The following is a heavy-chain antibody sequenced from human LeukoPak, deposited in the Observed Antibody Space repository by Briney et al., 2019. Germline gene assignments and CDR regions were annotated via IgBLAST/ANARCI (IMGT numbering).Heavy chain of an antibody. Sequence: ASVKVSCKASGGTFSSYAISWVRQAPGQGLEWMGGIIPIFGTANYAQKFQGRVTITADESTSTAYMELSSLRSEDTAVYYCAKFLPVVGYDILTGYPDYWGQGTLVTVSS. CDR2: IIPIFGTA. V-gene: IGHV1-69*13. D-gene: IGHD3-9*01. J-gene: IGHJ4*02. CDR3: AKFLPVVGYDILTGYPDY. CDR1: GGTFSSYA.